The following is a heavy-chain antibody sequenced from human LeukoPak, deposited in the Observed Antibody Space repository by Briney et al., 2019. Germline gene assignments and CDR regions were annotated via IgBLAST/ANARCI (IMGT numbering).Heavy chain of an antibody. V-gene: IGHV4-34*01. CDR2: INHSVST. CDR3: ANREGY. J-gene: IGHJ4*02. Sequence: SETLSLTCAAYGGSFSGYYWSWIRQPPGKGLEWIGEINHSVSTNYNPSLKSRVTISVDTSKNQFSLKLSSVTAADTAVYYCANREGYWGQGTLVTVSS. D-gene: IGHD1-26*01. CDR1: GGSFSGYY.